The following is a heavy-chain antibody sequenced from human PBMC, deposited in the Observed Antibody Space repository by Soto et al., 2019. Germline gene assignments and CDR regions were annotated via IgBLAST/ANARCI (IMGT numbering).Heavy chain of an antibody. Sequence: QVYLHQSGPGLVKPSGTLSLTCAVSGDSISSTHWWTWVRQTPGKGREWIGEVYHSGSTSYNPSLPCRVTRSADKSNNQFPLTLTSVTAAATAVYYCATLPHRIGVTVLPIPTWGQGTLVSVSS. CDR2: VYHSGST. CDR1: GDSISSTHW. D-gene: IGHD3-10*01. V-gene: IGHV4-4*02. CDR3: ATLPHRIGVTVLPIPT. J-gene: IGHJ5*02.